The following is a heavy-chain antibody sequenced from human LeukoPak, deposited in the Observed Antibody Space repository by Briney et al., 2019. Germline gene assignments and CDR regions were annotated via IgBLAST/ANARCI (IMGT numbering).Heavy chain of an antibody. CDR2: ITTYNGNT. CDR3: ARVVGPPYHDY. CDR1: GYTFTNYG. J-gene: IGHJ4*02. Sequence: ASVKVSCKASGYTFTNYGISWVRQAPGQGLEWIGWITTYNGNTNFAQNLQGRVTLTTDTSTSTAYMELRSLRSDDTAMYYCARVVGPPYHDYWGQGTLVTVSS. V-gene: IGHV1-18*01. D-gene: IGHD3-10*01.